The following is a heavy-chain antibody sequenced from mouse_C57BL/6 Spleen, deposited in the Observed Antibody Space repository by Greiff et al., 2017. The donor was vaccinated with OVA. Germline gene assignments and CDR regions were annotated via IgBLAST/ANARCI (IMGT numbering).Heavy chain of an antibody. CDR2: ISYDGSN. CDR3: ARDLSIYYGNYVDY. V-gene: IGHV3-6*01. CDR1: GYSITSGYY. D-gene: IGHD2-1*01. Sequence: ESGPGLVKPSQSLSLTCSVTGYSITSGYYWNWIRQFPGNKLEWMGYISYDGSNNYNPSLKNRISITRDTSKNQFFLKLNSVTTEDTATYYCARDLSIYYGNYVDYWGQGTLVTVSA. J-gene: IGHJ3*01.